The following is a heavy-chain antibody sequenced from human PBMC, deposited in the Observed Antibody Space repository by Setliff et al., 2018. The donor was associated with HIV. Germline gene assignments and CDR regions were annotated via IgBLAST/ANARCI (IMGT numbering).Heavy chain of an antibody. CDR2: IYYNGIT. CDR1: GGSINNGAYY. V-gene: IGHV4-31*03. CDR3: AREIVRVALDI. Sequence: SETLSLTCTVSGGSINNGAYYWSWIRHQLGRGLEWIGNIYYNGITHYNPSLKSRLSISIDTSKNQFYLQLNSVTAADTSVFYCAREIVRVALDIWGPGTAVTVSS. J-gene: IGHJ3*02. D-gene: IGHD3-16*02.